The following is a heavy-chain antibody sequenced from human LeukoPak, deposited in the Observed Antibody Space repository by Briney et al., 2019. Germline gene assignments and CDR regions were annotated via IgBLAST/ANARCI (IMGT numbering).Heavy chain of an antibody. CDR2: ISSSSSYT. CDR3: ARQAVAGTRASWFDP. J-gene: IGHJ5*02. CDR1: GFTFSDDY. D-gene: IGHD6-19*01. V-gene: IGHV3-11*03. Sequence: GGSLGLSCGASGFTFSDDYLSWIRQASGKGLGGGSYISSSSSYTNYADSVKGRFTISRDNAKNSLYLQMNSLRAEDTAVYYCARQAVAGTRASWFDPWGQGTLVTVSS.